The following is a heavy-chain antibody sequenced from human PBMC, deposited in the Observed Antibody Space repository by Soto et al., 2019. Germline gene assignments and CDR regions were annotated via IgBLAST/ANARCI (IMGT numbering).Heavy chain of an antibody. V-gene: IGHV1-69*08. D-gene: IGHD6-13*01. CDR1: GGTFSSYT. CDR3: ARDVIAAAGDDAFDI. Sequence: QVQLVQSGAEVKKTGSSVKVSCKASGGTFSSYTISWVRQAPGQGLEWMGRIIPILGIANYAQKFQGRVTITADKSTSTAYMELSSLRSEDTAVYYCARDVIAAAGDDAFDIWGQGTMVTVSS. J-gene: IGHJ3*02. CDR2: IIPILGIA.